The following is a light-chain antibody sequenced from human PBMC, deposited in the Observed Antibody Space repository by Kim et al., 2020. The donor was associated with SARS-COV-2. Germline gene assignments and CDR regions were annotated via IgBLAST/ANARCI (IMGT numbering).Light chain of an antibody. V-gene: IGKV1-5*01. Sequence: DIQMTQSPTTLSASVGDRVTMTCRASQSITRWLALYQQKPGKAPKLLIYDASSLKRGVPSRFSVSGSGTEFTLTISSLQPDDFATYYCHQYNSYSHTFGQGTKLEIK. CDR1: QSITRW. CDR2: DAS. CDR3: HQYNSYSHT. J-gene: IGKJ2*01.